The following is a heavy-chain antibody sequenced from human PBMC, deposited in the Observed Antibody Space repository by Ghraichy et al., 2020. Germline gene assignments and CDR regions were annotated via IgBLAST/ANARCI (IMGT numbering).Heavy chain of an antibody. Sequence: GGYLRLSCAASGFTFSSCAMSWVRQAPGKGPEWVSAISGSGGSTYYADSVKGRFTISRDNSKNPLSLQMNSLRAEDTAVYYCAKHDASLVRGVIYYYYYGMDVWGQGTTVTISS. CDR3: AKHDASLVRGVIYYYYYGMDV. V-gene: IGHV3-23*01. D-gene: IGHD3-10*01. J-gene: IGHJ6*02. CDR1: GFTFSSCA. CDR2: ISGSGGST.